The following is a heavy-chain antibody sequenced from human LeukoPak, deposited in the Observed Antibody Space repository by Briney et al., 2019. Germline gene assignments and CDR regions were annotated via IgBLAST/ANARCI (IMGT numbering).Heavy chain of an antibody. CDR1: GGSISSYY. CDR2: IYTNGNT. D-gene: IGHD2-8*02. Sequence: SETLSLTCTVSGGSISSYYWSWIRQPAGKGLEWIGRIYTNGNTNYNASLKSRVAMSVDTSKNQFFLNLTSVTAADTAVYYCASGSHFWSAWGQGTLVIVSS. V-gene: IGHV4-4*07. CDR3: ASGSHFWSA. J-gene: IGHJ5*02.